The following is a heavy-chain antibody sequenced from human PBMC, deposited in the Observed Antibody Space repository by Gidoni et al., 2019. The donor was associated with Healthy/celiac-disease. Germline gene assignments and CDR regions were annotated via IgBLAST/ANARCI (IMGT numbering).Heavy chain of an antibody. CDR3: ARERANYDFWSGYWFDP. CDR2: LSSSSSTS. CDR1: GFTFSSYS. V-gene: IGHV3-48*02. Sequence: VQLVASGGGLVQPGGSLRLSCEASGFTFSSYSMNWVRQAPWKGLEWVSYLSSSSSTSCYADSVKGRFTISRDNAKNSLYLQRNSLRDEDTAVYYCARERANYDFWSGYWFDPWGQGTLVTVSS. J-gene: IGHJ5*02. D-gene: IGHD3-3*01.